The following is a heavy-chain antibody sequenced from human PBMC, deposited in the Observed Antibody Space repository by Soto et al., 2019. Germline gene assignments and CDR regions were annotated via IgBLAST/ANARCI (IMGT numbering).Heavy chain of an antibody. CDR1: GFTFSSYW. J-gene: IGHJ3*01. CDR2: INSDGSST. CDR3: ARGDRGGFDL. D-gene: IGHD3-10*01. Sequence: GGSLRLSCAASGFTFSSYWMHWVRQAPGKGLVWVSRINSDGSSTSYADSVKGRFTISRDNAKNAIFLQITSLRVDDTAVYFCARGDRGGFDLWGQGTMVTVSS. V-gene: IGHV3-74*01.